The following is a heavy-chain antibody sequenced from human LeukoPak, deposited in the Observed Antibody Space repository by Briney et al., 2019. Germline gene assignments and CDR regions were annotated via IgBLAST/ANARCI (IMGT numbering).Heavy chain of an antibody. CDR2: MNPNSGNT. J-gene: IGHJ6*02. V-gene: IGHV1-8*01. CDR3: AREGARDSGYYGHYYGMDV. Sequence: GASVKVSCKASGYTFTSYDINWVRQANGQGLEWMGLMNPNSGNTDYAQKFQGRVTMTRNTSISTAYMELSSLRSEDTAVYYCAREGARDSGYYGHYYGMDVWGQGTTVTVSS. CDR1: GYTFTSYD. D-gene: IGHD3-3*01.